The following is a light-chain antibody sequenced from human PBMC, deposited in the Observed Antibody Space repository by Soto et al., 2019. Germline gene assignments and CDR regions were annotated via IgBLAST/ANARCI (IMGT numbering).Light chain of an antibody. CDR3: LQYDTSPLT. Sequence: EVVLTQSPATLSLSPGERATLSCRASQSFSSRKIAWFQQTRGQAPRLLVYGASTRVTGIPDRFSGGGSGTDFTLTISRLEPEDFAVYYCLQYDTSPLTFGGGTKVDIK. J-gene: IGKJ4*01. V-gene: IGKV3-20*01. CDR2: GAS. CDR1: QSFSSRK.